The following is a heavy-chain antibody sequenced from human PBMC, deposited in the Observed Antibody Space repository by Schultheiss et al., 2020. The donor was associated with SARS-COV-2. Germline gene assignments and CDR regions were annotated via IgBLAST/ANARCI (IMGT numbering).Heavy chain of an antibody. Sequence: ASVKVSCKASGYTFTGYYMHWVRQAPGQGLEWMGWINPNSGGTNYAQKFQGRVTMTRNTSISTAYMELSSLRSEDTAVYYCARAKSGHDAFDIWGQGTMVTVSS. V-gene: IGHV1-2*02. J-gene: IGHJ3*02. CDR1: GYTFTGYY. CDR3: ARAKSGHDAFDI. CDR2: INPNSGGT. D-gene: IGHD5-12*01.